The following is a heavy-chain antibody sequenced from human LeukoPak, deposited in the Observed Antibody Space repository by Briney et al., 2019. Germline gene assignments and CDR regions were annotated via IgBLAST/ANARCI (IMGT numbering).Heavy chain of an antibody. CDR2: IYYSGST. CDR3: ARLADDSSGYAY. CDR1: GGSLSSGGYY. Sequence: SETLSLTCTVSGGSLSSGGYYWSWIRHHPGKGLELIGYIYYSGSTYYNPSLKSRVTISIDTSKNQFSLRLSSVTAADTAVYYCARLADDSSGYAYWGQGTLVTVSS. V-gene: IGHV4-31*03. J-gene: IGHJ4*02. D-gene: IGHD3-22*01.